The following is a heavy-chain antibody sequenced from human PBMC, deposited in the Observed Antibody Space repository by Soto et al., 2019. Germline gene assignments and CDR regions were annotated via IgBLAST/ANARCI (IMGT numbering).Heavy chain of an antibody. Sequence: QVQLQQWGAGLLKPSETLSLTCAVYGGSFSGYYWSWIRQPPGKGLEWIGEINHSGSTNYNPSLKSRVTISVDPSKNQFSLKLSSVTAADTAVYYCARGRYYDFWSGSSRFIYYYGMDVWGQGTTVTVSS. CDR3: ARGRYYDFWSGSSRFIYYYGMDV. CDR2: INHSGST. CDR1: GGSFSGYY. V-gene: IGHV4-34*01. D-gene: IGHD3-3*01. J-gene: IGHJ6*02.